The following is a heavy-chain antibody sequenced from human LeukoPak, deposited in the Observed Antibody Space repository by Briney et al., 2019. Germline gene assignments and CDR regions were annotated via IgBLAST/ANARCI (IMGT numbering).Heavy chain of an antibody. D-gene: IGHD4-17*01. J-gene: IGHJ4*02. CDR2: IYHSGST. CDR1: GYSISSGYY. CDR3: ARGGEHMTTVTTSYYYY. Sequence: PSETLSLTCTVSGYSISSGYYWGWIRPPPGKGLEWIGSIYHSGSTYYNPSLKSRVTISVDTSKDQFSLKLSSVTAADTAVYYCARGGEHMTTVTTSYYYYWGQGTLVTVSS. V-gene: IGHV4-38-2*02.